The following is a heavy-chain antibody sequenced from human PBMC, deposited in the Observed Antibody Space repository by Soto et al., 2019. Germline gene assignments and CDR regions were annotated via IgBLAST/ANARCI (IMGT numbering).Heavy chain of an antibody. Sequence: GASVKVSCKASGYTFTGYYMHWVRQAPGQGLEWMGWINPNSGGTNYAQKFQGWVTMTRDTSISTAYMELSRLRSDDTAVYYCATGGPRALLTYYYDSSGHGAFDIWGQGTMVTVSS. D-gene: IGHD3-22*01. CDR2: INPNSGGT. V-gene: IGHV1-2*04. J-gene: IGHJ3*02. CDR1: GYTFTGYY. CDR3: ATGGPRALLTYYYDSSGHGAFDI.